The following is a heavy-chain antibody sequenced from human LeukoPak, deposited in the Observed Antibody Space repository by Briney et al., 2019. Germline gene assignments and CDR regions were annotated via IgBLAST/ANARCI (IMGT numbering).Heavy chain of an antibody. CDR1: GVSFNAYY. CDR3: ARLTARYGMDV. Sequence: SETLSLTCAVYGVSFNAYYWSWIRQTPGKGLEWIGEINQSGTANYNPSLKSRVTISVDTSKNQFSLKLSSVTAADTAVYYCARLTARYGMDVWGQGTTVTVSS. J-gene: IGHJ6*02. V-gene: IGHV4-34*01. CDR2: INQSGTA. D-gene: IGHD3-16*01.